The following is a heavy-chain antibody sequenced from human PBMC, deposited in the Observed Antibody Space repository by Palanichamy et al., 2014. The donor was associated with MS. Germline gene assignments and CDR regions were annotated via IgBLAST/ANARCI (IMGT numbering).Heavy chain of an antibody. J-gene: IGHJ5*02. CDR2: IHQSGST. Sequence: QGQLQQWGAGLLKPSETLSPTCAVYSGSLSGHYWIWIRQPPGKGLEWIGEIHQSGSTRYNPSLKSRVTIAVDTSKNQFSLNLNSVTAADTAVYYCARGVEEYSPSSSSFWGGFWFNPWGQGTLVTVSS. V-gene: IGHV4-34*01. D-gene: IGHD6-6*01. CDR3: ARGVEEYSPSSSSFWGGFWFNP. CDR1: SGSLSGHY.